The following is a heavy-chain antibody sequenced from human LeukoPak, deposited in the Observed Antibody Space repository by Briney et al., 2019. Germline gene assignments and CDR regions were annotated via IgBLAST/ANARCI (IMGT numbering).Heavy chain of an antibody. CDR2: IFSGGST. D-gene: IGHD5-18*01. J-gene: IGHJ4*02. CDR3: ARSRGYSYAQDY. Sequence: SETLSLTCTVSGGSISVYTAYYWGWIRQPPGKGLEWIGGIFSGGSTYYNPSLKSRVTISVDTSKNQFSLKLSSVTAADTAVYFCARSRGYSYAQDYWGQGTLVTVSS. V-gene: IGHV4-39*01. CDR1: GGSISVYTAYY.